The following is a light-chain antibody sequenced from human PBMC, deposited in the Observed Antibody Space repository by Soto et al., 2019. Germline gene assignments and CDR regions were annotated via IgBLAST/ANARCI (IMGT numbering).Light chain of an antibody. Sequence: EIVMTQSPATLSVSPGERATLSCRASQSVSSNLAWYPQKPGQAPRLLIYGASTRATGIPARFSGSGSGTEFTLTISSLQSEDFAVYYWQQYNNWPPMAFGQGTKLEIK. J-gene: IGKJ1*01. V-gene: IGKV3-15*01. CDR1: QSVSSN. CDR2: GAS. CDR3: QQYNNWPPMA.